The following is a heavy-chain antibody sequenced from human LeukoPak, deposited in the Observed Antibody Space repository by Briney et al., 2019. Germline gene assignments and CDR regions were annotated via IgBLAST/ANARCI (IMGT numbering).Heavy chain of an antibody. CDR1: GFTSDDYG. CDR2: ISGSGDST. J-gene: IGHJ4*02. V-gene: IGHV3-23*01. Sequence: GGSLRLSCAASGFTSDDYGMSWVRQAPGKGLEWVSGISGSGDSTYFADSVKGRFTISRDNSKNTLYLQMNSLRAEDTAVYYCAKGPREFDYWGQGTLVTVSS. CDR3: AKGPREFDY.